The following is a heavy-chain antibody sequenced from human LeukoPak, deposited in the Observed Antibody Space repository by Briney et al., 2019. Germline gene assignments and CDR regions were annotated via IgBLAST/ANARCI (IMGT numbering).Heavy chain of an antibody. CDR2: INPSGGST. D-gene: IGHD3-10*01. J-gene: IGHJ4*02. CDR3: ARDGNYGSGTDFFDY. V-gene: IGHV1-46*01. Sequence: ASVKVSCKASGYTFTSYYMHWVRQAPGQGLEWMGIINPSGGSTSYAQKFQGGVTMTRDTSTSTVYMELSSLRSEDTAVYYCARDGNYGSGTDFFDYWGQGTLVTVSS. CDR1: GYTFTSYY.